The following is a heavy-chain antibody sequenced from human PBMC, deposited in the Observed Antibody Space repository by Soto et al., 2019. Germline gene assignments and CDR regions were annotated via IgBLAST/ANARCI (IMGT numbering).Heavy chain of an antibody. D-gene: IGHD3-3*01. V-gene: IGHV1-58*01. Sequence: SVKVSCKASGFTFTSSAVQWVRQARGQRLEWIGWIVVGSGNTNYAQKFQERVTITRDMSTSTAYMELSSLRSEDTAVYYCAADDLRITIFGVVSAVLGMDVWGQGTTVTVSS. CDR2: IVVGSGNT. J-gene: IGHJ6*02. CDR1: GFTFTSSA. CDR3: AADDLRITIFGVVSAVLGMDV.